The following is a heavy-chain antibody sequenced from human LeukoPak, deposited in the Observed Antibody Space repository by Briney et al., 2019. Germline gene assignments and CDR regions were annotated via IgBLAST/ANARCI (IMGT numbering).Heavy chain of an antibody. CDR1: GGSFSTYY. V-gene: IGHV4-4*07. J-gene: IGHJ6*03. D-gene: IGHD6-19*01. CDR2: IYTSGTT. Sequence: PSETLSLTCTVSGGSFSTYYWSWIRQPAGKGLEWIGHIYTSGTTNYNPSLKSRVTMSVDTSKNQFSLKLSSVTAADTAVYYCARDKRVAVAGTYIYYYYMDVWGNGTTVTISS. CDR3: ARDKRVAVAGTYIYYYYMDV.